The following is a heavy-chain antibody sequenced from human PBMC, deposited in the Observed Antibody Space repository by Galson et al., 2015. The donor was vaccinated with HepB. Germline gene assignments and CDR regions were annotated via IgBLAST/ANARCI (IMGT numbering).Heavy chain of an antibody. CDR1: GGSISSSSYY. J-gene: IGHJ6*02. CDR3: ARPHSTDYYYALDV. V-gene: IGHV4-39*01. Sequence: ETLSLTCTVSGGSISSSSYYWVWIRQSPGKGLDWIGSVYYTGSTDYNPSLKSRVTISVDRSRNQFSLRVNSVTAADTALYYCARPHSTDYYYALDVWGQGTTVTVSS. D-gene: IGHD6-13*01. CDR2: VYYTGST.